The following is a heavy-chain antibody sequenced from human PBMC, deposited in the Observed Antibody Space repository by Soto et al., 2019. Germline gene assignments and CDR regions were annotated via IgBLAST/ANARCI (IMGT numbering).Heavy chain of an antibody. V-gene: IGHV4-30-4*01. CDR2: IYYSGST. J-gene: IGHJ5*02. D-gene: IGHD2-21*02. Sequence: SETLSLTCTVSGGSISSGDYYWSWIRQPPGKGLEWIGSIYYSGSTYYNPSLKSRVTISVDTSKNQFSLKLSSVTAADTAVYYCASLVVTAHNWFDPWGQGTLVTSPQ. CDR3: ASLVVTAHNWFDP. CDR1: GGSISSGDYY.